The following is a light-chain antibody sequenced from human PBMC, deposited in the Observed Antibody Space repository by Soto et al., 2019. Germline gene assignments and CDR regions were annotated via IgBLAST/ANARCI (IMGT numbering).Light chain of an antibody. J-gene: IGKJ1*01. Sequence: DIQMTQFPSTLSASVGARVTITCRASQNIGSWLAWYQQKPGKAPKVLIYDASSLESGVPSRFSGSGSGTEFTLTISSLQSDDFATYYCQQYNTYPTFGQGTKVDIK. V-gene: IGKV1-5*01. CDR1: QNIGSW. CDR3: QQYNTYPT. CDR2: DAS.